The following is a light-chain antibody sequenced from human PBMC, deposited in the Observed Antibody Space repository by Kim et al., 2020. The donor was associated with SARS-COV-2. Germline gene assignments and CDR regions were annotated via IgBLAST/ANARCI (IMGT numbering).Light chain of an antibody. V-gene: IGLV10-54*01. Sequence: TATPTCPGNTNNVRHLRAAWLKQHQGHPPKHLSYRNNKRPSGISERFSAYRSGNTASLTITGLQPEDEADYYCSSWDSSLTAWVFGGGTQLTVL. CDR2: RNN. J-gene: IGLJ3*02. CDR1: TNNVRHLR. CDR3: SSWDSSLTAWV.